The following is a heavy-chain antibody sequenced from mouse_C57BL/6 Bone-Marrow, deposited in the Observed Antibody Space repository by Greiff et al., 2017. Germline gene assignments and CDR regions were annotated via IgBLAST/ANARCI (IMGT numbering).Heavy chain of an antibody. CDR2: IYPRSGTP. Sequence: QVQLQQSGAELARPGASVKLSCKASGYTFTSYGISWVKQRTGQGLEWIGEIYPRSGTPNYNEKFKGKATLTADKSSSTAYMELRSLTSEDSAVYFFAKSAGSSFYFDCWGQGTTLTVSS. D-gene: IGHD1-1*01. J-gene: IGHJ2*01. CDR3: AKSAGSSFYFDC. V-gene: IGHV1-81*01. CDR1: GYTFTSYG.